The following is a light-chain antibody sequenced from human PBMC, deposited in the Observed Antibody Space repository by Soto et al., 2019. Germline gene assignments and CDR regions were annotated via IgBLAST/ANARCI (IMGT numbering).Light chain of an antibody. CDR3: QQGYSFPLT. V-gene: IGKV1-12*01. CDR1: QGISSW. CDR2: STS. Sequence: DIPMTQSPSSVSASVGDRVTITCRASQGISSWVAWYQQKPGKAPKLLIYSTSSLQSGVPSRFSGSGSGTDFPLTSSSLQPEDVANYYCQQGYSFPLTFGGGTKVDI. J-gene: IGKJ4*01.